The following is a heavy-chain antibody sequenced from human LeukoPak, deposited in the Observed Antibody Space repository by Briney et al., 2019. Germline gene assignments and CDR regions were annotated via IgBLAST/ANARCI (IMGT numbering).Heavy chain of an antibody. CDR3: ARVYYDSSGYSQNYSRKGRSPSYFDY. Sequence: SETLSLTCAVYGGSFSGYYWSWIRQPPGKGLEWIGEIKHSGSTNYNPSLKSRVTISVDTSKNQFSLKLSSVTAAGTAVYYCARVYYDSSGYSQNYSRKGRSPSYFDYWGQGTLVTVSS. V-gene: IGHV4-34*01. D-gene: IGHD3-22*01. CDR1: GGSFSGYY. CDR2: IKHSGST. J-gene: IGHJ4*02.